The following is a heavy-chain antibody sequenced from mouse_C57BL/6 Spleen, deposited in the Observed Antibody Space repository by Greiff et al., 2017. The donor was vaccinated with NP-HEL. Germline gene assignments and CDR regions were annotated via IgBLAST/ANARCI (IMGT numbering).Heavy chain of an antibody. J-gene: IGHJ3*01. CDR3: ASHYYGSSGFAY. CDR1: GFTFSSYA. Sequence: EVKVVESGGGLVKPGGSLKLSCAASGFTFSSYAMSWVRQTPEKRLEWVATISDGGSYTYYPDNVKGRFTISRDNAKNNLYLQMSHLKSEDTAMYYCASHYYGSSGFAYWGQGTLVTVSA. D-gene: IGHD1-1*01. V-gene: IGHV5-4*03. CDR2: ISDGGSYT.